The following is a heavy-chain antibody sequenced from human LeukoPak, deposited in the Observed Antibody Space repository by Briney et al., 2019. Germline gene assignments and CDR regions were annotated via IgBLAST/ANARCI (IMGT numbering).Heavy chain of an antibody. CDR2: ISSSGRTI. D-gene: IGHD3-22*01. CDR3: AREAHDSSGYHDAFDI. CDR1: GGSISSSSYY. V-gene: IGHV3-11*04. Sequence: LSLTCTVSGGSISSSSYYGGWIRQPPGKGLEWVSYISSSGRTIYYADSVKGRFTISRDNAKNSLYLQMNSLRAEDTAVYYCAREAHDSSGYHDAFDIWGQGTMVTVSS. J-gene: IGHJ3*02.